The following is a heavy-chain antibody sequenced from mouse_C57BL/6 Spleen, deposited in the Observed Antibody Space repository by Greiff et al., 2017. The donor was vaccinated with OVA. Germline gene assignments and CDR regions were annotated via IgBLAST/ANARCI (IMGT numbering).Heavy chain of an antibody. Sequence: EVKLQESGAELVRPGASVKLSCTASGFNIKDDYMHWVKQRPEQGLEWIGWIDPENGDTEYASKFQGKATITADTSSNTAYLQLSSLTSEDTAVYYCTYYRSTPFAYWGQGTLVTVSA. CDR1: GFNIKDDY. CDR3: TYYRSTPFAY. J-gene: IGHJ3*01. CDR2: IDPENGDT. D-gene: IGHD1-1*01. V-gene: IGHV14-4*01.